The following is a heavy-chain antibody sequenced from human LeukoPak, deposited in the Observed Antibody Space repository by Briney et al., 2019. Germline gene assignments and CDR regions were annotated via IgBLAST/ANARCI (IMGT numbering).Heavy chain of an antibody. Sequence: GGSLRLSCLGSGFNFNDAYMNWVRQAPGEGLEWVGRIKTKGDGGTTDDAAPVNGRFTISRDDSKSTVFLQMNSLKTEDTAVYYCTARVVTTNEFWGQGTLVTVSS. CDR1: GFNFNDAY. D-gene: IGHD2-21*02. J-gene: IGHJ4*02. V-gene: IGHV3-15*01. CDR2: IKTKGDGGTT. CDR3: TARVVTTNEF.